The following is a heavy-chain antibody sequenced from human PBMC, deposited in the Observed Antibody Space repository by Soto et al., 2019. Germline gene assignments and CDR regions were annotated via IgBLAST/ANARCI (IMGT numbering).Heavy chain of an antibody. CDR2: IRSKTDNYAT. J-gene: IGHJ3*02. V-gene: IGHV3-73*01. Sequence: GGSLRLSCAASGFTFSGSPMHWVRQASGKGLEWVGRIRSKTDNYATTYAASVKGRFTISRDDSKDTAYLQMYSLKTEDAAVYFCTTKYTKSGNIFDIWGKGTMVTVSS. CDR1: GFTFSGSP. D-gene: IGHD2-8*01. CDR3: TTKYTKSGNIFDI.